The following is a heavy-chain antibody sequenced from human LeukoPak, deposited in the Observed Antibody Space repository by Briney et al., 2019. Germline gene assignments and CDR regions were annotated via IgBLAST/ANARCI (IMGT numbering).Heavy chain of an antibody. V-gene: IGHV4-59*08. J-gene: IGHJ2*01. CDR3: ARRYRISRHNAYWYLGL. CDR1: GGSISYFY. CDR2: IYYTGST. Sequence: SETLSLTCTVSGGSISYFYWSWIRQPPGKGLGYLGDIYYTGSTNYNPSLKSRVTISVDTSKNHFSLKLSSVTASDTAVYYCARRYRISRHNAYWYLGLWGRGTLVTVSS. D-gene: IGHD1-1*01.